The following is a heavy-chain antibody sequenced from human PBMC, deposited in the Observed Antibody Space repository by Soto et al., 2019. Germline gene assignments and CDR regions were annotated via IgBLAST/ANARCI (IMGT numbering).Heavy chain of an antibody. J-gene: IGHJ6*02. V-gene: IGHV3-33*01. CDR2: IWYDGSNK. D-gene: IGHD3-22*01. Sequence: GGSLRLSCAASGFTFSSYGMHWVRQAPGKGLEWVAVIWYDGSNKYYADSVKGRFTISRDNSKNTLYLQMNSLRAEDTAVYYCARDYTYYDSSGYYSDYYYYGMDVWGQGTTVTVSS. CDR3: ARDYTYYDSSGYYSDYYYYGMDV. CDR1: GFTFSSYG.